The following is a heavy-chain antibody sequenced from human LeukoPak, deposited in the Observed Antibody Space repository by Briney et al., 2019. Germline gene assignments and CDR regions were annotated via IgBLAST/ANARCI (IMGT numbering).Heavy chain of an antibody. V-gene: IGHV3-23*01. D-gene: IGHD2-2*01. CDR2: INGGGDAT. Sequence: PGGSLRLSCAASGFSFNNNAMSWVRQAPGKGLEWVSAINGGGDATEYADSVKGRFTISRDNSKKTLYLQMNSLRPEDTAVYYCARCTDSCYANAFDVWGQGTLLTVSS. CDR3: ARCTDSCYANAFDV. J-gene: IGHJ3*01. CDR1: GFSFNNNA.